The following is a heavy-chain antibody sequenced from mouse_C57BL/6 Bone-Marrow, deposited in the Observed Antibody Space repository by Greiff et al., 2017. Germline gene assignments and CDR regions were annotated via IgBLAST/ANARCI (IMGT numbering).Heavy chain of an antibody. CDR1: GFSLSTFGMG. V-gene: IGHV8-8*01. D-gene: IGHD1-1*02. CDR3: ARAGLNGVLYYAMDY. J-gene: IGHJ4*01. CDR2: TWWDDDK. Sequence: ESGPGILQPSQTLSLTCSFSGFSLSTFGMGVGWIRQPSGKGLEWLAHTWWDDDKYYHPALKSRLTISKDTSKNPVFLKIANVDTADTATYYCARAGLNGVLYYAMDYWGQGTSVTVSS.